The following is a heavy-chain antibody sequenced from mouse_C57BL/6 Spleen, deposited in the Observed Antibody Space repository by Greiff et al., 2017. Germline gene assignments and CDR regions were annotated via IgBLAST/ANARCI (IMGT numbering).Heavy chain of an antibody. Sequence: EVKLVESGGGLVKPGGSLKLSCAASGFTFSDYGMHWVRQAPEKGLEWVAYISSGSSTIYYAATVKGRFTISRDSAKNTLFLQMTSLRSEDTAMYDCARGKHPAWFAYWGQGTLVTVSA. CDR2: ISSGSSTI. CDR1: GFTFSDYG. V-gene: IGHV5-17*01. J-gene: IGHJ3*01. CDR3: ARGKHPAWFAY.